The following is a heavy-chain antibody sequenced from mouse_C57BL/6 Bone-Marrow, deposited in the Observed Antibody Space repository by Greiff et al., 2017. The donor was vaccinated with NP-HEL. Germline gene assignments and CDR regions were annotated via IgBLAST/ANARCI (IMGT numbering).Heavy chain of an antibody. V-gene: IGHV1-85*01. J-gene: IGHJ4*01. CDR3: ARSPYYGNYPYYAMDY. CDR2: IYPRDGST. D-gene: IGHD2-10*01. CDR1: GYTFTSYD. Sequence: QVQLKESGPELVKPGASVKLSCKASGYTFTSYDINWVKQRPGQGLEWIGWIYPRDGSTKYNEKFKGKATLTVDTSSSTAYMELQRLTSEDSAVYFCARSPYYGNYPYYAMDYWGQGTSVTVSS.